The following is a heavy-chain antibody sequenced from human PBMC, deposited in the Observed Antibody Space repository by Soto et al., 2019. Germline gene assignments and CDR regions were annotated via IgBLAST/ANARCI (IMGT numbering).Heavy chain of an antibody. CDR1: GYTFTSYG. CDR3: ARAPYDILTGYNPLYYYSYGMDV. Sequence: ASVKVSCKASGYTFTSYGISWVRQAPGQGLEWMGWISAYNGNTNYAQKLQGRVTMTTDTSTSTAYMELRSLRSDDTAVYYCARAPYDILTGYNPLYYYSYGMDVWGQGTTVTVSS. CDR2: ISAYNGNT. V-gene: IGHV1-18*04. D-gene: IGHD3-9*01. J-gene: IGHJ6*02.